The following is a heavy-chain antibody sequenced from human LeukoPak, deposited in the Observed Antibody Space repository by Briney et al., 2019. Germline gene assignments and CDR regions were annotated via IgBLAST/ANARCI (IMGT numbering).Heavy chain of an antibody. CDR3: AKVKGSYYGDAFDI. Sequence: PGGSLRLSCAASGFTFSSYNMNWVRQAPGKGLEWVSSISSSSSYIYYADSVKGRFTISRDNAKNSLYLQMNSLRAEDTAVYYCAKVKGSYYGDAFDIWGQGTMVTVSS. D-gene: IGHD1-26*01. V-gene: IGHV3-21*01. J-gene: IGHJ3*02. CDR1: GFTFSSYN. CDR2: ISSSSSYI.